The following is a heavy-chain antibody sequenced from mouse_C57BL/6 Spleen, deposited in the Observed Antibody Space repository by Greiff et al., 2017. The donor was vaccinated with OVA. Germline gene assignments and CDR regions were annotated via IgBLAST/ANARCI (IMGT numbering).Heavy chain of an antibody. CDR1: GFTFSDYG. Sequence: EVKLVESGGGLVKPGGSLKLSCAASGFTFSDYGMHWVRQAPEKGLEWVAYISSGSSTIYYADTVKGRFTISRDNAKNTLFLQMTSLRSEDTAMYYCARGDGSFWFAYWGQGTLVTVSA. CDR2: ISSGSSTI. CDR3: ARGDGSFWFAY. D-gene: IGHD2-3*01. J-gene: IGHJ3*01. V-gene: IGHV5-17*01.